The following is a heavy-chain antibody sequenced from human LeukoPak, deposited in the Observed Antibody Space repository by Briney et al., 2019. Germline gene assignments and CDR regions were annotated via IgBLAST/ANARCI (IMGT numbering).Heavy chain of an antibody. CDR3: ARGRYCSSTSCRWGYNWFDP. Sequence: SETLSLTCAVYGGSFSGYYWSWIRQPPGKGLEWIGEINHSGSTNYNPSLKSRVTISVDTSKNQFSLKLSSVTAADTAVYYCARGRYCSSTSCRWGYNWFDPWGQGTPVTVSS. CDR1: GGSFSGYY. CDR2: INHSGST. J-gene: IGHJ5*02. D-gene: IGHD2-2*01. V-gene: IGHV4-34*01.